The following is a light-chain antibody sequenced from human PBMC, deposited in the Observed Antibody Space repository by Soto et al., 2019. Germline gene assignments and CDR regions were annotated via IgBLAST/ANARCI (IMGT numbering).Light chain of an antibody. Sequence: DIQMTQSPSTLSASVGDRVTITCRASQSISSYLAWYQQKPGKAPKVLIFDASSLESGVPSRFSGSGSGTEFTLTISRLQPDDFATYYCQQYHTYPWTFGQGTKVEIK. CDR1: QSISSY. V-gene: IGKV1-5*01. J-gene: IGKJ1*01. CDR3: QQYHTYPWT. CDR2: DAS.